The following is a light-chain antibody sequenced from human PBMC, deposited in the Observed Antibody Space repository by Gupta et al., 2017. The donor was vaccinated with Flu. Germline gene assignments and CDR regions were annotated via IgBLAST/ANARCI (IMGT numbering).Light chain of an antibody. J-gene: IGLJ3*02. V-gene: IGLV8-61*01. Sequence: QTVVTQEPSFSVSPGGTVTLTCGLRSGSVSTSYFPSWYQQTPGQAPRTLIYSTNTRSSGVPDRFSGSILGDKAALTISEAQPDDESDYFCVLYMGSGIWVFGGGTKLTVL. CDR3: VLYMGSGIWV. CDR1: SGSVSTSYF. CDR2: STN.